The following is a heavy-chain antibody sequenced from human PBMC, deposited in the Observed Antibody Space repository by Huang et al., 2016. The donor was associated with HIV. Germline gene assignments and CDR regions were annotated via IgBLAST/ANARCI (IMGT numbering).Heavy chain of an antibody. CDR2: ISVDGNDK. J-gene: IGHJ6*02. V-gene: IGHV3-30*18. Sequence: QVRLVESGGGVVQPGTSLRLSCAASGFSFRNYARHGVRQARGKGLEWVATISVDGNDKYDGDSVNGRFSISRYTSKNTLSLQMSRLRIEDTAVYYCVKDSPGVITIFGGYVWGHGTTVTVSS. CDR3: VKDSPGVITIFGGYV. CDR1: GFSFRNYA. D-gene: IGHD3-3*01.